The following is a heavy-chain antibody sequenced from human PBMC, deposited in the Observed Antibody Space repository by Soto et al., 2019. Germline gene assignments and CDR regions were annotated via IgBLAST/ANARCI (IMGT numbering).Heavy chain of an antibody. CDR3: ASRGSNEYIQK. V-gene: IGHV3-23*01. J-gene: IGHJ1*01. CDR1: GFTLRSYG. D-gene: IGHD6-6*01. Sequence: EVQRLESGGGLVQPGGSLRLSCAASGFTLRSYGMTWVRQAPGKGLEWVSVIIGSGNSIHYADSLKGRFTISRENTKNSLCVRMNSLRVEDTAIYSCASRGSNEYIQKWGQGTLVTVSS. CDR2: IIGSGNSI.